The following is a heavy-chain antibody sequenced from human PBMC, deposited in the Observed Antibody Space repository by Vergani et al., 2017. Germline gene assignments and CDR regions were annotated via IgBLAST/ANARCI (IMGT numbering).Heavy chain of an antibody. CDR2: ISYSGTT. V-gene: IGHV4-31*03. Sequence: QVLLQESGPGLVKPSQTLSLTCTVSSGSISSGGYYWSWIRQHPGKGLEWIGYISYSGTTYYNLSLRSRITISVDTSKNQFSLKLSSVTAADTAVYYCARLFRGDGSTPRGGYWYFDLWGRGTLVTVSS. CDR1: SGSISSGGYY. CDR3: ARLFRGDGSTPRGGYWYFDL. J-gene: IGHJ2*01. D-gene: IGHD6-13*01.